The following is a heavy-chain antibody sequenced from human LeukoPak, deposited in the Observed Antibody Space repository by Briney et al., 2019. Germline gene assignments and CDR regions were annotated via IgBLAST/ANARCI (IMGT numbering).Heavy chain of an antibody. Sequence: GGSLRLSCAASGFTFTMYSLNWVRQAPGKGLEWVSYISDSGSTTYYADSVKGRFTISRDNAKNSLYLQMNSLRAEDTAVYYCARDPVPYYERSDFYYYMDVWGKGTTVTVSS. CDR2: ISDSGSTT. CDR3: ARDPVPYYERSDFYYYMDV. D-gene: IGHD3-22*01. J-gene: IGHJ6*03. CDR1: GFTFTMYS. V-gene: IGHV3-48*01.